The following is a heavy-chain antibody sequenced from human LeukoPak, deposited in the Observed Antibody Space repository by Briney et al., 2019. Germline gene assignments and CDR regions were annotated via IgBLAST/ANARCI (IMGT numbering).Heavy chain of an antibody. V-gene: IGHV3-33*06. J-gene: IGHJ4*02. CDR1: GFTFSSYG. D-gene: IGHD3-3*01. Sequence: PGGSLRLSCAASGFTFSSYGMHWVRQAPGKGLEGVAVIWYDGSNKYYADSVKGRFTISRDNSKNTLYLQMNSLRAEDTAVYYCAKNPRITIFGVATFDYWGQGTLVTVSS. CDR2: IWYDGSNK. CDR3: AKNPRITIFGVATFDY.